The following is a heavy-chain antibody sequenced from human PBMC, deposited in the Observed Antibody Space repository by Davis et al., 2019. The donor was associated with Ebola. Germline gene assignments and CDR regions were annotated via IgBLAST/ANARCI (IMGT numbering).Heavy chain of an antibody. CDR2: TYSDGST. J-gene: IGHJ4*02. V-gene: IGHV3-53*01. Sequence: GESLKISCAASGFSASSNCMSWVRQAPGKGLEWVSTTYSDGSTYYADSVRGRFTISRDTSKNTLYLQMNSLRVEDTAVYYCAKPHSQYSGYDRAPFDFWGQGTLVTVSS. CDR1: GFSASSNC. CDR3: AKPHSQYSGYDRAPFDF. D-gene: IGHD5-12*01.